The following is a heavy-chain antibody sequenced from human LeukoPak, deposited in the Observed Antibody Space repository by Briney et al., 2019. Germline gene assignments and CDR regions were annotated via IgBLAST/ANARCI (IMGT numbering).Heavy chain of an antibody. CDR1: GFTFSRYS. D-gene: IGHD1-26*01. J-gene: IGHJ4*02. CDR2: ISSSSSTI. CDR3: ARGGWELPRPFDY. V-gene: IGHV3-48*04. Sequence: GGSLRLSCAASGFTFSRYSMHWVRQAPGKGLEWVSYISSSSSTIYYADSVKGRFTISRDNAKNSLYLQMNSLRAEDTAVYYCARGGWELPRPFDYWGQGTLVTVSS.